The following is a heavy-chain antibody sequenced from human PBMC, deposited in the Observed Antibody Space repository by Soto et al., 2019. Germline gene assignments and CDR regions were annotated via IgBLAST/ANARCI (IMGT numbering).Heavy chain of an antibody. CDR2: ISAKNGDT. D-gene: IGHD1-26*01. Sequence: QVHLVQSGAELKKPGASVRVSCKASGCSFTRNGISWVRQAPGQGLEWMGWISAKNGDTNYAQKFQGRVIMTTDTSTSTAYMELRSLRSDDTAVYYCVRDRDSDTWPSRDVWGQGTTVTVSS. J-gene: IGHJ6*02. V-gene: IGHV1-18*01. CDR1: GCSFTRNG. CDR3: VRDRDSDTWPSRDV.